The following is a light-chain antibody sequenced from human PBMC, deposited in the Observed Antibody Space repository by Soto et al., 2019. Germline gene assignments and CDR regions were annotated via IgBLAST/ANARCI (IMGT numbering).Light chain of an antibody. CDR1: QSISTW. Sequence: EMQIAHSPSSLSPSVGDIVTITCRASQSISTWLAWYKQKPGKAPKLLIFDASTLQSGVPSRLSGSESGTEFTLTISSLSPDDFATYYCQQYNNLSTFGQGTKVDIK. CDR3: QQYNNLST. CDR2: DAS. V-gene: IGKV1-5*01. J-gene: IGKJ1*01.